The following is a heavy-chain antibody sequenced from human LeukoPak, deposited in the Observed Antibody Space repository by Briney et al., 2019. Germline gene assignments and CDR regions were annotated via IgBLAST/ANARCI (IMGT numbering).Heavy chain of an antibody. J-gene: IGHJ3*02. CDR1: GYTFTSRF. V-gene: IGHV1-46*01. CDR2: INPSGGST. Sequence: ASVTVSCKASGYTFTSRFMHWMRQAPGQGLEWMGIINPSGGSTNYAQKFQGRLTMTRDMSTSTVYMELSSLRSEDTAVYYCARVATIYYDSSVGPFDIWGQGTMVTVSS. D-gene: IGHD3-22*01. CDR3: ARVATIYYDSSVGPFDI.